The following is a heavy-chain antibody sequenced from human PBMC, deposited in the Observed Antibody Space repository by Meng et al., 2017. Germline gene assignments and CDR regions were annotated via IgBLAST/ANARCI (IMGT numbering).Heavy chain of an antibody. CDR3: ARAGVGYYDSSGPYSY. CDR2: IYHSGST. V-gene: IGHV4-4*02. Sequence: PGRVKLVGHSSLHWLVSRVTINVNNWGSWDRHPHGKGLEWIGEIYHSGSTNYNPSLKSRVTISVDKSKNQFSLKLSSVTAADTAVYYCARAGVGYYDSSGPYSYWGQGTLVTVSS. CDR1: RVTINVNNW. J-gene: IGHJ4*02. D-gene: IGHD3-22*01.